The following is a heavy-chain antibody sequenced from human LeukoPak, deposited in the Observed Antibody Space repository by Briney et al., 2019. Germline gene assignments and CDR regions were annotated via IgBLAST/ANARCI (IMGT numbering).Heavy chain of an antibody. V-gene: IGHV1-46*01. CDR1: GYTFTSYY. D-gene: IGHD2-2*01. CDR2: INPSGGST. J-gene: IGHJ3*02. CDR3: ARAGCSSTSCYGGGDAFDI. Sequence: GASVRVSCKAFGYTFTSYYMHWVRQAPGQGLEWMGIINPSGGSTSYAQKFQGRVTMTRDTSTSTVYMELSSLRSEDTAVYYCARAGCSSTSCYGGGDAFDIWGQGAMVTVSS.